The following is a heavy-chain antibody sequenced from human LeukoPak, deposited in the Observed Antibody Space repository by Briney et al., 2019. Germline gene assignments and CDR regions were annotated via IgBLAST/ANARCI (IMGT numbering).Heavy chain of an antibody. D-gene: IGHD1-14*01. Sequence: GGSLRLSCAASGFTFSSYWMHWVRQVPGKGLVWVARINPGGSSITYADSVKGRFIISRDNAKNTLYPQMDSLRAEDTGVYYCARSNQADDYWGQGTLVTVSS. V-gene: IGHV3-74*01. J-gene: IGHJ4*02. CDR3: ARSNQADDY. CDR2: INPGGSSI. CDR1: GFTFSSYW.